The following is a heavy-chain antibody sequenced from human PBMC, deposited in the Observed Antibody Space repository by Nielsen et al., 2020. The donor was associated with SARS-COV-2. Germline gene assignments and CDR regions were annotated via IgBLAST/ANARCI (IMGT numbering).Heavy chain of an antibody. D-gene: IGHD6-13*01. CDR2: ISPSGGST. CDR1: GYTFTSYD. Sequence: ASVKVSCKASGYTFTSYDINWVRQAPGQGLEWMGIISPSGGSTSYAQKFQGRVTMTRDTSTSTVYMELSSLRSEDTAVYYCARESPVAAAVYYFDYWGQGTLVTVSS. J-gene: IGHJ4*02. V-gene: IGHV1-46*01. CDR3: ARESPVAAAVYYFDY.